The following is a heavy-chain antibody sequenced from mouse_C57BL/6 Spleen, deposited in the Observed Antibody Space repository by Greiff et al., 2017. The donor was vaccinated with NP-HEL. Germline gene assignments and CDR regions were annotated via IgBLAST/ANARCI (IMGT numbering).Heavy chain of an antibody. Sequence: EVKLMESEGGLVQPGSSMKLSCTASGFTFSDYYMAWVRQVPEKGLEWVANINYDGSSTYYLDSLKSRFIISRDNAKNILYLQMSSLKSEDTATYYCARAYYSNLYYAMDYWGQGTSVTVSS. CDR2: INYDGSST. CDR1: GFTFSDYY. V-gene: IGHV5-16*01. J-gene: IGHJ4*01. D-gene: IGHD2-5*01. CDR3: ARAYYSNLYYAMDY.